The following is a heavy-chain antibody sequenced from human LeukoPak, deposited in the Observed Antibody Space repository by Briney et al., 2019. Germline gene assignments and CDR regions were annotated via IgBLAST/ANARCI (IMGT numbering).Heavy chain of an antibody. CDR3: AKRSDYGGDWNYFDY. CDR2: ISSSGGST. D-gene: IGHD4-23*01. V-gene: IGHV3-23*01. J-gene: IGHJ4*02. CDR1: GFTFSSYG. Sequence: HTGGSLRLSCAASGFTFSSYGMSWVHQAPGKGLEWVSAISSSGGSTYYADSVKGRFTISRDNSKNTLCLQMNSLRAEDTAVYYCAKRSDYGGDWNYFDYWGQGTLVTVSS.